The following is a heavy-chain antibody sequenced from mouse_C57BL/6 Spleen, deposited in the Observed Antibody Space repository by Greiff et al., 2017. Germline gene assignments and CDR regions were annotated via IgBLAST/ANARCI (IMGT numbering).Heavy chain of an antibody. D-gene: IGHD2-2*01. CDR1: GYTFTSYW. CDR3: ARYGYDGNYYAMDY. J-gene: IGHJ4*01. V-gene: IGHV1-64*01. Sequence: QQPGAELVKPGASVKLSCKASGYTFTSYWMHWVKQRPGQGLEWIGMIHPNSGSTNYNEKFKSKATLTVDKSSSTAYMQLSSLTSEDSAVYYCARYGYDGNYYAMDYWGQGTSVTVSS. CDR2: IHPNSGST.